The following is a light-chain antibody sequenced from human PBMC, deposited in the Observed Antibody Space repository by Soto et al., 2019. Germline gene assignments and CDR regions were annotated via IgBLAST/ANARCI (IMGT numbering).Light chain of an antibody. V-gene: IGLV2-14*01. J-gene: IGLJ1*01. CDR3: TSYTSTIPYV. Sequence: ALTQPASVSGSPGQSITISCTGSSNDVGGYNYVSWYQQHPGQAPKLIIYEVSDRPSGVSPRLSGSKSGNTASLTISGLQVEDEADYFCTSYTSTIPYVFGSGTKVT. CDR1: SNDVGGYNY. CDR2: EVS.